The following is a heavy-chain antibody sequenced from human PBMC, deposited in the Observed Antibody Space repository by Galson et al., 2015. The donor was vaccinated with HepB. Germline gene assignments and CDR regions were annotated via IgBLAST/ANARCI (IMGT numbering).Heavy chain of an antibody. CDR3: ARGGYGYGKFDY. Sequence: LEWMGWISGDNANTNYAQKLQGRVTMTTDTSTSTAYMELTSLRSDDTAVYYCARGGYGYGKFDYWGQGTLVTVSS. D-gene: IGHD5-18*01. J-gene: IGHJ4*02. CDR2: ISGDNANT. V-gene: IGHV1-18*01.